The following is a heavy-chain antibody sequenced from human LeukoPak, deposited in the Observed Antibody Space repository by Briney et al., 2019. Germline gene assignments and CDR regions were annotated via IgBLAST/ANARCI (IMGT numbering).Heavy chain of an antibody. V-gene: IGHV1-18*01. J-gene: IGHJ4*02. CDR1: GYTFTSYG. CDR2: ISAYNGNT. CDR3: ARTGGGGSRTRGGFDY. D-gene: IGHD2-8*02. Sequence: ASVKVSCKASGYTFTSYGISWVRQAPGQGLEWMGWISAYNGNTNYAQKLQGRVTMTTDTSTSTAYMELRSLRSDDTAVYYFARTGGGGSRTRGGFDYWGQGTLVTVSS.